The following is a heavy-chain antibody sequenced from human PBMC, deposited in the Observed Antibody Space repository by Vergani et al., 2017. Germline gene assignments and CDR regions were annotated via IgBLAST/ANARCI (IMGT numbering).Heavy chain of an antibody. V-gene: IGHV4-61*02. CDR1: GVSMQSGSFY. CDR3: ARGYNRIFGVGNRYYMDV. J-gene: IGHJ6*03. Sequence: QVQLHESGPGLVKPSETLSLICSVSGVSMQSGSFYWTWIRQTAERRLEWMGRVYPSGTTNYNPSLNGRVTIFVDKSKNQFSLKLSSVTAADTAVYYCARGYNRIFGVGNRYYMDVWGKGTTVTVSS. CDR2: VYPSGTT. D-gene: IGHD3-3*01.